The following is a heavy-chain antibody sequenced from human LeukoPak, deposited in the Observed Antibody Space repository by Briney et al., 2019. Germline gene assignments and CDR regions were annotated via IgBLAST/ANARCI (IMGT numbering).Heavy chain of an antibody. CDR2: ISYDGSNK. CDR3: AKDAMWELLLDYFDY. D-gene: IGHD1-26*01. V-gene: IGHV3-30*04. CDR1: GFTFSSYA. Sequence: PGGSLRLSCAASGFTFSSYAMHWVRQAPGKGLEWVAVISYDGSNKYYADSVKGRFTISRDNSKNTLYLQMNSLRAEDTAVYYCAKDAMWELLLDYFDYWGQGTLVTVSS. J-gene: IGHJ4*02.